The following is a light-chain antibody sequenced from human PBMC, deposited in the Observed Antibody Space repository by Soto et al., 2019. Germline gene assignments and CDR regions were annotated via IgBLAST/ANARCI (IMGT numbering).Light chain of an antibody. CDR1: QVMSSW. CDR3: QQTDTLPST. J-gene: IGKJ5*01. CDR2: AAS. Sequence: PSSVSAAVGERATITCRASQVMSSWLAWYQQKPGKAPKLLIFAASTLQSGVPSRFSGSGSRTDFTLTITSLQPEDIGTYYCQQTDTLPSTFGQGTRLEIK. V-gene: IGKV1D-12*01.